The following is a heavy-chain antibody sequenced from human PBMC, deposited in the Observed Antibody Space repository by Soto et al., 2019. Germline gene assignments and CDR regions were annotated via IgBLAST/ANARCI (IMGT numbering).Heavy chain of an antibody. V-gene: IGHV1-69*12. J-gene: IGHJ6*02. Sequence: QVQLVQSGAEVKKPGSSVKVSCKASGGTFSSYTISWVRQAPGQGLEWMGGIIPTFGTADYAQKFQGRVTITADESKSTGYMEMSRLRAEDTALSYCERPYCGADCYYYGMDVWGHGTVVTVSS. CDR2: IIPTFGTA. CDR1: GGTFSSYT. D-gene: IGHD2-21*01. CDR3: ERPYCGADCYYYGMDV.